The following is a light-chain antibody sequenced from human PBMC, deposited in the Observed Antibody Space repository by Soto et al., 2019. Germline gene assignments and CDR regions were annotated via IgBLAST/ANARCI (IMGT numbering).Light chain of an antibody. CDR1: SSYIGPYDL. CDR2: AVS. CDR3: SPYAGNSIYV. V-gene: IGLV2-11*01. Sequence: QSALTQPRSVSGSPGQSVTISCTRTSSYIGPYDLVAWYQQNPGKAPKLIIFAVSKRPSGVPDRFSGSKSGNTASLTISGLQAEDEADYYCSPYAGNSIYVFATGTKVNVL. J-gene: IGLJ1*01.